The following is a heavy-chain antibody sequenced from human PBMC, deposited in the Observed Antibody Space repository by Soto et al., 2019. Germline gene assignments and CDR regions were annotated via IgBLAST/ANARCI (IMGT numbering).Heavy chain of an antibody. V-gene: IGHV3-9*01. J-gene: IGHJ6*02. Sequence: PGGSLRLSCAASGFTFDDYAMHWVRQAPGKGLEWVSGISWNSGSMGYADSVKGRFTISRDNAKNSLYLQMNSLRAEDTALYYCAKDRGSSSHYYYYYGMDVWGQGTTVTVSS. CDR1: GFTFDDYA. D-gene: IGHD6-13*01. CDR2: ISWNSGSM. CDR3: AKDRGSSSHYYYYYGMDV.